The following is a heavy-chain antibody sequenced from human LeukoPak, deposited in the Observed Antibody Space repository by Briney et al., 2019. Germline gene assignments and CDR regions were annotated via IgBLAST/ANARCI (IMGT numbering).Heavy chain of an antibody. Sequence: PGRSLRLSCAASGFTFDDYAMHWVRQAPGKGLEWVSGISWNSGSIGYADSVKGRFTISRDNAKNSLYLQTNSLRAEDTALYYCAKGPLGSGWYGEYFQHWGQGTLVTVSS. CDR2: ISWNSGSI. D-gene: IGHD6-19*01. J-gene: IGHJ1*01. CDR1: GFTFDDYA. CDR3: AKGPLGSGWYGEYFQH. V-gene: IGHV3-9*01.